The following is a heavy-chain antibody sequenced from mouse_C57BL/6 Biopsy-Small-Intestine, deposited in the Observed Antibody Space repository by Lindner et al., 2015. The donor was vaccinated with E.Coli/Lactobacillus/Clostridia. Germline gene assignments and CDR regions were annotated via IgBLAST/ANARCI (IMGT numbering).Heavy chain of an antibody. D-gene: IGHD2-1*01. V-gene: IGHV1-9*01. CDR3: ARRYGISYYFDY. CDR1: GYTFTGYW. Sequence: VQLQESGAELMKPGASVKLACKATGYTFTGYWIGWVKQRPGRGLEWIGEALPGSNNVNYNEKFKGKATFTADTSSNTAYMQLSSLTTEDSAIYYCARRYGISYYFDYWGQGTTLTVSS. J-gene: IGHJ2*01. CDR2: ALPGSNNV.